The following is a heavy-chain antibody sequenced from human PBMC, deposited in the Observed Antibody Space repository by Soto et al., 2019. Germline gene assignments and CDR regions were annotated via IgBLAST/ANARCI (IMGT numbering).Heavy chain of an antibody. D-gene: IGHD3-22*01. CDR1: GFSLTTTGVG. V-gene: IGHV2-5*01. J-gene: IGHJ4*02. CDR2: VYWKDER. Sequence: QIALQESGPTVVKPTQTLTLTCTFSGFSLTTTGVGVGWIRHAQGKALEWLAMVYWKDERRYSPSLKSRITITQDTTKNQVVLTMTYMDPVDTATYFCAHYDSSGYFSHFDSWGQGTLVTVSS. CDR3: AHYDSSGYFSHFDS.